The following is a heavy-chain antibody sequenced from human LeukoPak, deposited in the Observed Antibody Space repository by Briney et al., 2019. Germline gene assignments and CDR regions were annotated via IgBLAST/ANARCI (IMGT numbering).Heavy chain of an antibody. CDR3: RGITMVRGLRDY. CDR1: GGSISSYY. Sequence: PSETLSLTCTVSGGSISSYYWSWIRQPPGKGLEWIGYIYYSGSTNYNPSLKSRVTISVDTSKNQFSLKLSSVTAADTAVYYCRGITMVRGLRDYWGQGILATVSS. J-gene: IGHJ4*02. D-gene: IGHD3-10*01. V-gene: IGHV4-59*08. CDR2: IYYSGST.